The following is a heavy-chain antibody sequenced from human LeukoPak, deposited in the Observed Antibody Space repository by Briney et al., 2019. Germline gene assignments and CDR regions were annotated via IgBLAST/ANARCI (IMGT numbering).Heavy chain of an antibody. Sequence: ASVKVSCKASGYTFTGYYMHWVRQAPGQGLEWMGWISAYNGNTNYAQKLQGRVTMTTDTSTSTAYMELRSLRSDDTAVYYCARVTVTLTGIDYWGQGTLVTVSS. V-gene: IGHV1-18*04. J-gene: IGHJ4*02. CDR2: ISAYNGNT. D-gene: IGHD4-17*01. CDR3: ARVTVTLTGIDY. CDR1: GYTFTGYY.